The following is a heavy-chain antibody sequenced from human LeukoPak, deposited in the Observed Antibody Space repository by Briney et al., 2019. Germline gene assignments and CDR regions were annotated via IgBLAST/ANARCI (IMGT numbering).Heavy chain of an antibody. CDR1: GFTFSSYA. D-gene: IGHD5-12*01. Sequence: GGSLRLSCAASGFTFSSYAMSWVRQAPGKGLEWVSAIIGSGDSTYYADSVKGRFTISRDNSKNTLYLQMNSLRAEDTAVYYCARKGVDIVATIGGYFDYWGQGTLVTVSS. CDR2: IIGSGDST. CDR3: ARKGVDIVATIGGYFDY. V-gene: IGHV3-23*01. J-gene: IGHJ4*02.